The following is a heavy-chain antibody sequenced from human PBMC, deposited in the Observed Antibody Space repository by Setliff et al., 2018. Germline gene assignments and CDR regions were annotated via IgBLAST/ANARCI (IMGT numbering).Heavy chain of an antibody. J-gene: IGHJ3*02. D-gene: IGHD2-15*01. CDR2: IWFDGTGK. CDR1: GFTFSSYG. CDR3: ARDLKLLLRSLDAFEM. Sequence: GESLTLSCVASGFTFSSYGMHWVRQAPGKGLEWVAVIWFDGTGKYYIDPVKGRFTISRDNSKNTLYLQMNSLRAEDTAVYYCARDLKLLLRSLDAFEMWGQGTMVTVS. V-gene: IGHV3-33*01.